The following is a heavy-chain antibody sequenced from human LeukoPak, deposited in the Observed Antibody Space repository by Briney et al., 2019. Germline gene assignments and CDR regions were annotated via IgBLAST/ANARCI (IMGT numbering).Heavy chain of an antibody. CDR2: IRSDGSST. Sequence: GGSLRLSCVASGFSFSAYIMHWVRQAPGKGLEYVSAIRSDGSSTFYPNSVKGRFTISSDNSKSTLYLQMGSLRAEDTAVYYCTRRYGGHSGWAGYHDSWGQGTLVTVSS. D-gene: IGHD6-19*01. V-gene: IGHV3-64*01. CDR1: GFSFSAYI. J-gene: IGHJ4*02. CDR3: TRRYGGHSGWAGYHDS.